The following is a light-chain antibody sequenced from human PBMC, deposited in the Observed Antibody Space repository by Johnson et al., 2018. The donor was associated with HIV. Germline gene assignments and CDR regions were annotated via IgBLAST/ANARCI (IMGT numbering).Light chain of an antibody. J-gene: IGLJ1*01. CDR3: LAWETGGV. Sequence: QSVLTQPPSVSAAPGQKVTISCSGSSSNIGNNYVSWYQQLPGTAPKLLIYENNKRPSGIPDRFSGSKSGTSATLGITGLQTGDEADYYCLAWETGGVFGTGTKVTVL. CDR2: ENN. V-gene: IGLV1-51*02. CDR1: SSNIGNNY.